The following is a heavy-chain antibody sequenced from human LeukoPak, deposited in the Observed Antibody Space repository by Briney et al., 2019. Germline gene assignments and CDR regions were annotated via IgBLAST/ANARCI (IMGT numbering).Heavy chain of an antibody. CDR1: GGSFSGYY. V-gene: IGHV4-4*08. Sequence: SETLSLTCAVYGGSFSGYYWSWIRQPPGKGLEWIGRIYTSGSTNYNPSLESRVTISLDTSKNQFSLKLSSVTAADTAVYYCARDGSGYYDTSGYRNWGQGTQVTVSS. J-gene: IGHJ4*02. CDR2: IYTSGST. D-gene: IGHD3-22*01. CDR3: ARDGSGYYDTSGYRN.